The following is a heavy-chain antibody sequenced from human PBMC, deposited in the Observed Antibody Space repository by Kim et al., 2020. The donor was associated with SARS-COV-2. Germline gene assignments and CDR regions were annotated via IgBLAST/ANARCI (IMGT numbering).Heavy chain of an antibody. Sequence: VKGRFSNTRYNAKNSLYLQMNSLRAEDTAVYYCARAIAAAGYYYYYGMDVWGQGTTVTVSS. J-gene: IGHJ6*02. CDR3: ARAIAAAGYYYYYGMDV. D-gene: IGHD6-13*01. V-gene: IGHV3-21*01.